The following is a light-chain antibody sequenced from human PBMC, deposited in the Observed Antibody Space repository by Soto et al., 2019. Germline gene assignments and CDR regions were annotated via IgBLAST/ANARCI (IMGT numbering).Light chain of an antibody. Sequence: EIVLTQSPGTLSLSPGERATLSCRASQSVSSNYLAWYQQKPGQAPRLLIYGASSRATGIPDRFSGSGSGTDFTLTISRLEPEGFAVYYYQQYGCFTFGVGTKVEIK. CDR3: QQYGCFT. J-gene: IGKJ4*01. CDR1: QSVSSNY. CDR2: GAS. V-gene: IGKV3-20*01.